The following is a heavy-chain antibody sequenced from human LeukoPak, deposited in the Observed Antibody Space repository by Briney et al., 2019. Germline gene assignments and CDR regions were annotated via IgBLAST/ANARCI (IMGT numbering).Heavy chain of an antibody. CDR2: IYHSGST. D-gene: IGHD6-13*01. J-gene: IGHJ4*02. Sequence: TLSLTCTVSGGSISSGGYSWSWIRQPPGKGLEWIGYIYHSGSTYYNPSLKSRVTISVDRSKNQFSLKLSSVTAADTAVYYCARGIRYSSSWYFDYWGQGTLVTVSS. CDR1: GGSISSGGYS. CDR3: ARGIRYSSSWYFDY. V-gene: IGHV4-30-2*01.